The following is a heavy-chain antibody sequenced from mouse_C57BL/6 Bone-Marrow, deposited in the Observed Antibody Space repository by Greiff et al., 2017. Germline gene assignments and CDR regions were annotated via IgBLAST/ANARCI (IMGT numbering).Heavy chain of an antibody. CDR2: ISYDGSN. CDR1: GYSITSGYY. D-gene: IGHD3-3*01. Sequence: EVKLVESGPGLVKPSQSLSLTCSVTGYSITSGYYWNWIRQFPGNKLEWMGYISYDGSNNYNPSLKNRISITRDTSKNQFFLKLNSVTTEDTATYYCARVRDWSWFAYWGQGTLVTVSA. J-gene: IGHJ3*01. CDR3: ARVRDWSWFAY. V-gene: IGHV3-6*01.